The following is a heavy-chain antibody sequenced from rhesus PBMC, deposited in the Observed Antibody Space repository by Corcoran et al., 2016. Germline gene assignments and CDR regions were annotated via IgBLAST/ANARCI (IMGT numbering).Heavy chain of an antibody. CDR2: INPSDSDT. V-gene: IGHV5-2*01. Sequence: VQLVQSGAEVKRPGESLKISCKTSGYSFTSYWISCGRHLPGKGLKWMGAINPSDSDTRYSPYFQGQVTISADKSISTAYLQWSSLKASDSATYYCAKDRYSGYTDFDYWGQGVLVTVSS. D-gene: IGHD5-24*01. CDR1: GYSFTSYW. J-gene: IGHJ4*01. CDR3: AKDRYSGYTDFDY.